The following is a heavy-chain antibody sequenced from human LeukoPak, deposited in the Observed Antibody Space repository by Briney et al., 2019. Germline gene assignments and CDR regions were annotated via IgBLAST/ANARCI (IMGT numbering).Heavy chain of an antibody. CDR1: GYSFTSYW. Sequence: GESLKISCKGSGYSFTSYWIGWVRQMPGKGLELMGIIYPGDSDTRYSPSFQGQVTISADKSISNAYLQRSSQKASHTAMYSCARRKGYGDYFWGMDVWGPGTTVTVSS. CDR2: IYPGDSDT. CDR3: ARRKGYGDYFWGMDV. D-gene: IGHD4-17*01. V-gene: IGHV5-51*01. J-gene: IGHJ6*02.